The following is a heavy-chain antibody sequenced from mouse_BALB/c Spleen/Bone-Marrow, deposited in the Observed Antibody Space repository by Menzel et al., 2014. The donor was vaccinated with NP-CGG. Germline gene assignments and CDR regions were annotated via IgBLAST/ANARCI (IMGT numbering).Heavy chain of an antibody. D-gene: IGHD2-1*01. CDR1: GFTFSDYY. CDR3: ARHLYGNSGAMDY. CDR2: ISNGGGST. Sequence: EVMLVESGGGLVQPAGSLKLSCAPSGFTFSDYYMYWVRQTPEKRLEWVAYISNGGGSTYYPDTVKGRFTISRDNAKNTLYLQMSRLKSEDTAMYYCARHLYGNSGAMDYWGQGTSVTVSS. V-gene: IGHV5-12*01. J-gene: IGHJ4*01.